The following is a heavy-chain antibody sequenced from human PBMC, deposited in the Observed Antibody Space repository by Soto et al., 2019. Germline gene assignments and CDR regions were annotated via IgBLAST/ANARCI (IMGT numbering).Heavy chain of an antibody. Sequence: GGSMRLSCAASGFTFSDYYMSWIRQAPGKGLEWVSYISSSSSYTNYADSVKGRFTISRDNAKNSLYLQMNSLRAEDTAVYYCARQRYYDSSGYHLDAFDIWGQGTMVTVSS. CDR2: ISSSSSYT. CDR1: GFTFSDYY. D-gene: IGHD3-22*01. V-gene: IGHV3-11*06. CDR3: ARQRYYDSSGYHLDAFDI. J-gene: IGHJ3*02.